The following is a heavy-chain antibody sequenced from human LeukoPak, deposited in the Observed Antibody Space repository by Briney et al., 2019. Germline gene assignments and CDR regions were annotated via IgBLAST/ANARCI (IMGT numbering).Heavy chain of an antibody. CDR1: GFTFSGFG. J-gene: IGHJ4*02. D-gene: IGHD6-13*01. V-gene: IGHV3-30*18. CDR3: AKDRSIAAGGTVSEIDN. Sequence: GGSLRLSCAASGFTFSGFGMHWVRQAPGKGMDWVAVISYDGDYKHYADSVKGRFTISRDNSKNTVFLQMNSLRVEDTAVYHCAKDRSIAAGGTVSEIDNWGQGTLVTVSS. CDR2: ISYDGDYK.